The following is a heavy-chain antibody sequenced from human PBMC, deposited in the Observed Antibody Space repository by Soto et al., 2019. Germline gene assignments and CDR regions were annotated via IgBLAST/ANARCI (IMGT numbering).Heavy chain of an antibody. D-gene: IGHD2-15*01. J-gene: IGHJ4*02. CDR1: GFTFSSYA. V-gene: IGHV3-23*01. CDR3: AKRRGAGGHFDY. Sequence: LRLSCAASGFTFSSYAMGWVRQGPGKGLEWVAVVSIGGSTHYADSVRGRFTISRDNSKNTLSLQMNSLTAEDAAVYFCAKRRGAGGHFDYWGQGALVTVSS. CDR2: VSIGGST.